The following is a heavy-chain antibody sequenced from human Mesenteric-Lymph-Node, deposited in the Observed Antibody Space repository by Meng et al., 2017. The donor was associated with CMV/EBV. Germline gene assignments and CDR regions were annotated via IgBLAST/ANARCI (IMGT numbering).Heavy chain of an antibody. J-gene: IGHJ1*01. CDR3: ARQSFGSGSYDI. Sequence: NPGGGATRFPQKFQGRVTLTRDTSTSTVHMELSRLTPDDTAVYYCARQSFGSGSYDIWGQGTLVTVSS. V-gene: IGHV1-46*01. CDR2: NPGGGAT. D-gene: IGHD3-10*01.